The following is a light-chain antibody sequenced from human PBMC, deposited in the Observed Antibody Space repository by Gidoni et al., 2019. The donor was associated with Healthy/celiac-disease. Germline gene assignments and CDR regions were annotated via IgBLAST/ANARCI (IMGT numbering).Light chain of an antibody. J-gene: IGKJ1*01. Sequence: EIVMTQSPATQSVSPGERATLSCRASQGVSNNLAWYQQKPGQAPRLIIYGASSRATSIPARCSGSGSRTEFTLTISRLQSEDFAVYYYQQYNNWPRTFGQGTKVEIK. CDR1: QGVSNN. V-gene: IGKV3-15*01. CDR3: QQYNNWPRT. CDR2: GAS.